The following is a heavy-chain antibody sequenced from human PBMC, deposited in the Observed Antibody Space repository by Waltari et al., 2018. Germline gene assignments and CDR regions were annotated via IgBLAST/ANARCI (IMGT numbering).Heavy chain of an antibody. J-gene: IGHJ3*02. CDR2: INHSGST. CDR1: GGSFSGYY. Sequence: QVQLQQWGAGLLKPSETLSLTCAVYGGSFSGYYWSWIRQPPGKGLEWIGEINHSGSTNYNPSLKSRVTISVDTSKNQFSLKLSSVTAADTAVYYCARSIAARPGAFDIWGQGTMVTVSS. CDR3: ARSIAARPGAFDI. D-gene: IGHD6-6*01. V-gene: IGHV4-34*01.